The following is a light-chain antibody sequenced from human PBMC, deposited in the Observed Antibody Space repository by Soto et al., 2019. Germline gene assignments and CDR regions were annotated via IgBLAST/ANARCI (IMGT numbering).Light chain of an antibody. CDR2: DVI. V-gene: IGLV2-11*01. J-gene: IGLJ1*01. Sequence: QSALTQPRSVSGSPGQSVTISCTGTSSDVGTYTYVSWYQQHPGKAPKLIIYDVIKRPSGVPDRFSGSKSGNTASLTISGIQAEDEADYYCCSYAGSYTHVFGTGTKLTVL. CDR3: CSYAGSYTHV. CDR1: SSDVGTYTY.